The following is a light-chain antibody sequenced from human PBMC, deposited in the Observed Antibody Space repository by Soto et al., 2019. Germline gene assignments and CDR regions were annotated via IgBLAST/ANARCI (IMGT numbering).Light chain of an antibody. CDR3: QHYNSCSEA. CDR1: QTISSW. V-gene: IGKV1-5*03. Sequence: IQMTQSPSTLSGSVADRVPITCRASQTISSWLAWYQEKAGKAAKLLIYKASNLKSGVASRFSGSGSGTELTLSISSLQPDDFVTYYCQHYNSCSEAFGQGTKVDTK. J-gene: IGKJ1*01. CDR2: KAS.